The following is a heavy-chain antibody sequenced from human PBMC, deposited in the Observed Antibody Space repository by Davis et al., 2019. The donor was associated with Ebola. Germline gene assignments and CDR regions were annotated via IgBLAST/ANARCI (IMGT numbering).Heavy chain of an antibody. CDR2: IWYDGSNK. J-gene: IGHJ4*02. Sequence: PGGSLRLSCAASGFTFSSYGMHWVRQAPGKGLEWVAVIWYDGSNKYYADSVKGRFTISRDNSKNTLYLQMNSLRAEDTAVHYCARDFGGGTFGRYFDYWGQGTLVTVSS. V-gene: IGHV3-33*01. D-gene: IGHD3-10*01. CDR1: GFTFSSYG. CDR3: ARDFGGGTFGRYFDY.